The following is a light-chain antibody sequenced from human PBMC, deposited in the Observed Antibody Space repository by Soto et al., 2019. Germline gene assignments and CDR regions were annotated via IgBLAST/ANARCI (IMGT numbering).Light chain of an antibody. V-gene: IGKV3-20*01. Sequence: EIVLTQSPVTLSLSPGERGTLSRRASQSVGTSLAWYQQKPGQAPRLLIYGASNRATGIPDRFSGSGSGTDFTLTISKLEPEDFAVYHCQQNGGSPRTFGQGTKVDIK. CDR1: QSVGTS. J-gene: IGKJ1*01. CDR3: QQNGGSPRT. CDR2: GAS.